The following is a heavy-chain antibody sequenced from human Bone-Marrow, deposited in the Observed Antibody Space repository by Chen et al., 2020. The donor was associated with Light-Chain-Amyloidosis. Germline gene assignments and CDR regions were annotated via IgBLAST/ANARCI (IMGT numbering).Heavy chain of an antibody. Sequence: EVQLVESGGGLVQPGGSLRLSCAASGFTFSSYAMSWVRQAPGKGLEGVSAISGSGGSTYYADSVKGRFTISRDNSKNTLYLQMNSLRAEDTAVYYCAKWGPYYYDSSGYYDTDAFDIWGQGTMVTVSS. D-gene: IGHD3-22*01. V-gene: IGHV3-23*04. CDR1: GFTFSSYA. CDR3: AKWGPYYYDSSGYYDTDAFDI. CDR2: ISGSGGST. J-gene: IGHJ3*02.